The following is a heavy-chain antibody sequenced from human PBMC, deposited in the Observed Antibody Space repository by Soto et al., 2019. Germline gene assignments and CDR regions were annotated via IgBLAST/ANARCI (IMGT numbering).Heavy chain of an antibody. V-gene: IGHV4-59*08. Sequence: SETLSLTCTVSGGSISSYYWSWIRQPPGKGLEWIGYIYYSGSTNYNPSLKSRVTISVDTSKNQFSLKLSSVTAADTAVYYCARGLFSPVAATPAQYYYYMDVWGKGTTVTVSS. CDR3: ARGLFSPVAATPAQYYYYMDV. CDR2: IYYSGST. J-gene: IGHJ6*03. CDR1: GGSISSYY. D-gene: IGHD2-15*01.